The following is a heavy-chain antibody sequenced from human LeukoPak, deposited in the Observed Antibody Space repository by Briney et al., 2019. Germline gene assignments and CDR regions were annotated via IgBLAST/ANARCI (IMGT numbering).Heavy chain of an antibody. CDR3: ARDPGYGYSGAFDI. J-gene: IGHJ3*02. CDR2: IGSSTSPI. D-gene: IGHD5-18*01. V-gene: IGHV3-48*03. CDR1: GFTFSSYE. Sequence: GGSLRLSCAASGFTFSSYEMNWVRQAPGKGLEWVSYIGSSTSPIYYADSVKGRFTTSRDNGKNSLYLQMNSLRVEDTAIYYCARDPGYGYSGAFDIWGQGTMVTVSS.